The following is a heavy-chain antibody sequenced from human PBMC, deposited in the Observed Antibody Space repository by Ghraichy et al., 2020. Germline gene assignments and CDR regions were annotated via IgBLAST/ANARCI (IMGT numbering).Heavy chain of an antibody. D-gene: IGHD6-6*01. Sequence: SQTLSLTCAISGDSVSSDSSGWHWIRQSPSRDLECLGKIKYRSKWYFDYAPSVESRITITPDISKNQFSLQLKSVTPEDTAVYYCVRATSARGAFDFWGQGARVTVSS. CDR1: GDSVSSDSSG. CDR3: VRATSARGAFDF. V-gene: IGHV6-1*01. J-gene: IGHJ3*01. CDR2: IKYRSKWYF.